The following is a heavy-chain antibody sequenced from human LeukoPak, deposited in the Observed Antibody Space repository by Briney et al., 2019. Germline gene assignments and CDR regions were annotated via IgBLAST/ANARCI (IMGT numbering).Heavy chain of an antibody. CDR3: SKWKAIVLVPAARSPIDY. Sequence: EGSLRLSCAASGFTFSSYGMHWVRQAPGKGLEWVAFIRYDGSNKYYADSVKGRFTISRDNSKHTLYLQMNSLRAEDTAVYYCSKWKAIVLVPAARSPIDYWGQGTLVTVSS. J-gene: IGHJ4*02. CDR2: IRYDGSNK. CDR1: GFTFSSYG. D-gene: IGHD2-2*01. V-gene: IGHV3-30*02.